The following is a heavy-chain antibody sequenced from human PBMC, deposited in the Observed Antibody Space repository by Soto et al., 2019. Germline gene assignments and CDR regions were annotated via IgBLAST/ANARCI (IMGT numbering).Heavy chain of an antibody. D-gene: IGHD3-22*01. V-gene: IGHV3-21*01. CDR1: GFTFSSYS. CDR2: ISSRSSYI. CDR3: SRPEYYYDSRGYYGY. J-gene: IGHJ4*02. Sequence: EVQLVESGGGLIKPGGCLRLSCAASGFTFSSYSMNWVRQAPGKGLEWVSSISSRSSYIYYADSVKGRFTISRDNAKNSLYLQMNSLRAEDTGVYCCSRPEYYYDSRGYYGYWGQGTLVTVSS.